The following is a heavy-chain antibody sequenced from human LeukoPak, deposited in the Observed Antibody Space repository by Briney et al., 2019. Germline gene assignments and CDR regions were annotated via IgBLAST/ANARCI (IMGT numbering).Heavy chain of an antibody. Sequence: SETLSLTCTVSGDSISGNYWTWIRQPPGKGLEWIGYIYYSGSTNYNASLKSRVTISVDTSKNQFSLKLSSVTAADTAVYYCARRYSSGWSYNWFDPWGQGTLVTVSS. V-gene: IGHV4-59*08. J-gene: IGHJ5*02. CDR3: ARRYSSGWSYNWFDP. CDR1: GDSISGNY. D-gene: IGHD6-19*01. CDR2: IYYSGST.